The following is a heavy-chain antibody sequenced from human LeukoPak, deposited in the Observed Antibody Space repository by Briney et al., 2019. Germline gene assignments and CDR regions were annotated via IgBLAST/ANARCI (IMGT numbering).Heavy chain of an antibody. CDR3: ARGGGWFGELFRGDDAFDI. D-gene: IGHD3-10*01. Sequence: ASVKVSCKASGYTFTDYYMHWVRQAPGQGLEWMGWINPNSGGTNYAQKFQGRVTMTRDTSISTAYMELSRLRSDDTAVYYCARGGGWFGELFRGDDAFDIWGQGTMVTVSS. CDR2: INPNSGGT. J-gene: IGHJ3*02. V-gene: IGHV1-2*02. CDR1: GYTFTDYY.